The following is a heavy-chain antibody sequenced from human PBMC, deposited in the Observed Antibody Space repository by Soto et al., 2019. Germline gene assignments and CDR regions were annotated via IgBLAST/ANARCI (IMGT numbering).Heavy chain of an antibody. CDR1: GFTFSSDA. CDR2: ISGSGGST. Sequence: EVQLLESGGGLVQPGGSLRLSCAASGFTFSSDAMSWVRQAPGKGLEWVSAISGSGGSTYYADSVKGRFTISRDNSKNTLYLQMSSLRAEDTAVYYCAIRRYDFLTGLYYFDYWGQGTLVTVSS. J-gene: IGHJ4*02. D-gene: IGHD3-9*01. V-gene: IGHV3-23*01. CDR3: AIRRYDFLTGLYYFDY.